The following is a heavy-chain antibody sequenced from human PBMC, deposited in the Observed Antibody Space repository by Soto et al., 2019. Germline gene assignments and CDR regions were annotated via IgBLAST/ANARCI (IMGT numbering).Heavy chain of an antibody. CDR2: IDPSDSYT. CDR1: GYSFTSYW. D-gene: IGHD2-2*01. Sequence: GESLKISCKGSGYSFTSYWISWVRQMPGKGLEWMGRIDPSDSYTNYSPSFQGHVTISADKSISTAYLQWSSLKASDTALSYCARFSHRTGSKAYFAYWGQGTLVTVSS. V-gene: IGHV5-10-1*01. J-gene: IGHJ4*02. CDR3: ARFSHRTGSKAYFAY.